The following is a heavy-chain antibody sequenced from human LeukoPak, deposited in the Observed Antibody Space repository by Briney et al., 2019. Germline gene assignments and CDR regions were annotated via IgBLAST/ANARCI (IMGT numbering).Heavy chain of an antibody. Sequence: SETLSLTSTVSGGSISSHYWSWIRQPPGKGLEWIGYIYYSGSTNYNPSLKSRVTISIDTSKNQFSLKLSSVTAADTAVYYCARKPTVTTVDYWGQGTLVTVSS. V-gene: IGHV4-59*11. D-gene: IGHD4-11*01. CDR1: GGSISSHY. CDR2: IYYSGST. CDR3: ARKPTVTTVDY. J-gene: IGHJ4*02.